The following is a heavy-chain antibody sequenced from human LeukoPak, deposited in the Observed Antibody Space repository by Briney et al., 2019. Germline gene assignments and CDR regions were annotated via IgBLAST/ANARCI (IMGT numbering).Heavy chain of an antibody. CDR1: GDSITSSGVY. D-gene: IGHD6-19*01. J-gene: IGHJ6*02. CDR2: AYYGGDT. Sequence: SETLPLTCTVAGDSITSSGVYWGWVRQPPGKGLEWVVCAYYGGDTYSNPSLKSRITISFDTSKNQFSLSLSSVTAADTALYFCARLFSSGWPYFYGLGAWGQGTTVTVSS. V-gene: IGHV4-39*01. CDR3: ARLFSSGWPYFYGLGA.